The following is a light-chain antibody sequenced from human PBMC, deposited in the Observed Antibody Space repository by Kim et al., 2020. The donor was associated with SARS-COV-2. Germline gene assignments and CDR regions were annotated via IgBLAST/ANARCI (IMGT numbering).Light chain of an antibody. CDR1: QSALYSSNNNNY. V-gene: IGKV4-1*01. J-gene: IGKJ2*01. CDR3: QQYYSTPYT. CDR2: WAS. Sequence: RAPITCQSSQSALYSSNNNNYLAWYQQKPGQPPKLLIYWASTRESGVPDRFSGSGSGTDFTLTISSLQAEDVAVYYCQQYYSTPYTFGQGTKLEI.